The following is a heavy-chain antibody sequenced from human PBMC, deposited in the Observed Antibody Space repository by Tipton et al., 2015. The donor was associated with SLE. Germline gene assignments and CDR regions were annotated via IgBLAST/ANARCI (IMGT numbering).Heavy chain of an antibody. D-gene: IGHD4-17*01. CDR2: MHYSGSS. V-gene: IGHV4-59*12. CDR1: GGSFTSNY. CDR3: ARGSDGEYVRYFDV. J-gene: IGHJ2*01. Sequence: TLSLTCTVSGGSFTSNYWSWIRQPPGKGLEWIGCMHYSGSSAYNPSLRSRVTMSIDASQNRVSLRLKSVSAADTAVYYCARGSDGEYVRYFDVWGPGTLVTVSS.